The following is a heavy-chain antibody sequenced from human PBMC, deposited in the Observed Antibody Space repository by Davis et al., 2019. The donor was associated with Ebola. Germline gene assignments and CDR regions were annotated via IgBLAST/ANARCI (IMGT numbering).Heavy chain of an antibody. V-gene: IGHV4-34*01. J-gene: IGHJ3*02. CDR2: INHSGST. CDR3: ARDSSGWYGLDAFDI. CDR1: GGSFSGYY. Sequence: MPSETLSLTCAVYGGSFSGYYWSWIRQPPGKGLEWIGEINHSGSTNYNPSLKSRVTISVDTSKNQFSLKLSSVTAADTAVYYCARDSSGWYGLDAFDIWGQGTMVTVSS. D-gene: IGHD6-19*01.